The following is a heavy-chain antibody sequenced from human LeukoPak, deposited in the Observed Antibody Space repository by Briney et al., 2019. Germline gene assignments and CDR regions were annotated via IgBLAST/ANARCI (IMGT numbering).Heavy chain of an antibody. Sequence: SETLSLTCTVSGGSLTIYYWTWIRQPPGKGLEWIGYIYYSGSIDYIPSLKSRASIAAGTTKNHFSLRLSSVTAADTAVHYCATWAGTKYSSGWHPPLDYWGQGTLVTVSS. V-gene: IGHV4-59*08. CDR1: GGSLTIYY. CDR2: IYYSGSI. D-gene: IGHD6-19*01. J-gene: IGHJ4*02. CDR3: ATWAGTKYSSGWHPPLDY.